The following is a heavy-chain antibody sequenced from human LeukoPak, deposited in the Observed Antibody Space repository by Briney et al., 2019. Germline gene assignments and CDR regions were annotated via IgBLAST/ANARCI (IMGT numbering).Heavy chain of an antibody. Sequence: PGGSLRLSCAASGFTFNSYAMHWVRQAPGKGVEWVSLISGDRCTTYYADSVQPRFITSRDISKNSLHLQMNSLKTEDTALYYCARDHVYGGADYWGQGTLVTVSS. J-gene: IGHJ4*02. CDR3: ARDHVYGGADY. CDR1: GFTFNSYA. V-gene: IGHV3-43*02. D-gene: IGHD4-23*01. CDR2: ISGDRCTT.